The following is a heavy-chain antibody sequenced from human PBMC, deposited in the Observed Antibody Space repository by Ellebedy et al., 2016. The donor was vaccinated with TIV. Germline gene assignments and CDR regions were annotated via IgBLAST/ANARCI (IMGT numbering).Heavy chain of an antibody. Sequence: SETLSLXXTVSGASIRNSSFSWSWIRQPPGKGLEWIGEINHSGSTNYNPSLKSRVTISVDTSKNQFSLKLSSVTAADTAVYYCARGGYQLLAYYYYGMDVWGQGTTVTVSS. D-gene: IGHD2-2*01. CDR3: ARGGYQLLAYYYYGMDV. J-gene: IGHJ6*02. CDR2: INHSGST. CDR1: GASIRNSSFS. V-gene: IGHV4-34*01.